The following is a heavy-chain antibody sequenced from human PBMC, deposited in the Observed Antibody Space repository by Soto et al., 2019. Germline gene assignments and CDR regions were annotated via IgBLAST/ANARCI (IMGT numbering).Heavy chain of an antibody. CDR2: ISGSGVST. CDR3: AKARGSGTYYNAVFD. J-gene: IGHJ4*02. V-gene: IGHV3-23*01. D-gene: IGHD3-10*01. Sequence: EVQLLESGGGLVQPGGSLRLSCAASGLTFSNYAMSWVRQAPGKGLEWVSAISGSGVSTYYADSVKGRFTISRDNSKNTLYLQMNSLRAEDTAVYYCAKARGSGTYYNAVFDWGQGTLVTVSS. CDR1: GLTFSNYA.